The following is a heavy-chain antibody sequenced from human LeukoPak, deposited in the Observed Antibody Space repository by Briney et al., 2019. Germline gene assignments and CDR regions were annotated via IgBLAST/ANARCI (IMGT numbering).Heavy chain of an antibody. CDR3: AKDGYSYGKSFDY. V-gene: IGHV3-9*01. CDR1: GFTFDDYA. J-gene: IGHJ4*02. CDR2: ISWNSGSI. Sequence: GRSLRLSCAASGFTFDDYAMHWVRQAPGKGLEWVSGISWNSGSIGHADSVKGRFTISRDNAKNSLYLQMNSLRAEDTALYYCAKDGYSYGKSFDYWGQGTLVTVSS. D-gene: IGHD5-18*01.